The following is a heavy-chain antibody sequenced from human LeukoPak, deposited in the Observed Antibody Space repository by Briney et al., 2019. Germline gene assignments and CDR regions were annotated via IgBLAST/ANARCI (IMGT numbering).Heavy chain of an antibody. CDR1: GGSISSSNW. J-gene: IGHJ4*02. D-gene: IGHD3-3*01. CDR2: IYHSGST. V-gene: IGHV4-4*02. Sequence: PSETLSLTCAVSGGSISSSNWWSWVRQPPGKGLEWIGEIYHSGSTNYNPSLKSRVTISVDKSKNQFSLKLSSVTAADTAVYYCAGVDTIFGVVTSFDYWGQGTLVTVSS. CDR3: AGVDTIFGVVTSFDY.